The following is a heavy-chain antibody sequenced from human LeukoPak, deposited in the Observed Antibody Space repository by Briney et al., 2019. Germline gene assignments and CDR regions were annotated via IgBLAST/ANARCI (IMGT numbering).Heavy chain of an antibody. CDR3: SRSQFDY. CDR1: GVAVRSYW. Sequence: GGSLRLSCSASGVAVRSYWMLWVRHVPGKGLVWVSRINGGGTITTYAEFAKGRYTISRDNTKNILYLEMNNLRAEDTGIYYCSRSQFDYWGQGILVTVSS. CDR2: INGGGTIT. V-gene: IGHV3-74*03. J-gene: IGHJ4*02.